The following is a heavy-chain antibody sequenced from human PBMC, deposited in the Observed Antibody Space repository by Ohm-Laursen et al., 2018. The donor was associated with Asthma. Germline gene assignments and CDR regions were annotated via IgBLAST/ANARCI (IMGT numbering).Heavy chain of an antibody. CDR2: IYYSGST. J-gene: IGHJ4*02. Sequence: GTLSLTCTVSGGSISNYYWSWIRQPPGKGLEWIGHIYYSGSTNYNPSLKSRGTMSIDTSKNQFSLNLRSVTAADTAVYYCARVAGSGWHYFDYWGQGTLVTVSS. CDR3: ARVAGSGWHYFDY. V-gene: IGHV4-59*01. D-gene: IGHD6-19*01. CDR1: GGSISNYY.